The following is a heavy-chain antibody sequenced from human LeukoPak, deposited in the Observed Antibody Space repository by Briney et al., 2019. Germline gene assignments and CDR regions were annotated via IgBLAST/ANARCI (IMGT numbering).Heavy chain of an antibody. J-gene: IGHJ4*02. Sequence: PGGSLRLSCAASGFTFSSYAMSWVRQAPGKGLEWVSGISWNSGSIGYADSVKGRFTISRDNAKNSLYLQMNSLRAEDTALYYCAKDPAGWLSGDFDYWGQGTLVTVSS. V-gene: IGHV3-9*01. CDR3: AKDPAGWLSGDFDY. CDR2: ISWNSGSI. D-gene: IGHD3-22*01. CDR1: GFTFSSYA.